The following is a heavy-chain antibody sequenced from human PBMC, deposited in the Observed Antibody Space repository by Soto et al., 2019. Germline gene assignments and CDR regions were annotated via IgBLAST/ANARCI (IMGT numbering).Heavy chain of an antibody. Sequence: GKGLEWVSTIGAARDPYYTGSVRGRFTISRDNAKNSLYLQMNSLRAEDTAVYYCARGGFMRASCGRHKNFQH. CDR3: ARGGFMRASCGRHKNFQH. J-gene: IGHJ1*01. D-gene: IGHD2-15*01. V-gene: IGHV3-13*05. CDR2: IGAARDP.